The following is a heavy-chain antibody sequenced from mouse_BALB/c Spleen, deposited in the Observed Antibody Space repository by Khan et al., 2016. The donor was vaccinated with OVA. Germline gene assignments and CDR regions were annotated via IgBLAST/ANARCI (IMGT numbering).Heavy chain of an antibody. V-gene: IGHV1-26*01. CDR1: GYSFTLYY. CDR3: ARGCDFFAS. CDR2: INPNTDNI. J-gene: IGHJ3*01. Sequence: VQLKQSGPDLVKPGASVKISCKASGYSFTLYYMSWVKQSHGKSLEWIGRINPNTDNINYNQEFKGKAMLTVDKSSNTAYMELRSLTSEASAVYFCARGCDFFASWGQGTLVTVSP.